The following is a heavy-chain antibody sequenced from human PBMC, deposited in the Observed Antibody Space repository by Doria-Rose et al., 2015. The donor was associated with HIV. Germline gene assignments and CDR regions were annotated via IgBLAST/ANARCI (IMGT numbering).Heavy chain of an antibody. Sequence: FSSYGMHWVRRAPGKGLEWVAVVSFDGSTKKYADSVRGRFTISRDSSKNMLTLQMNSLRTEDTAVYYCAKDQHTDSFYFDSWGQGTLVTVPS. V-gene: IGHV3-30*18. D-gene: IGHD2-21*02. CDR3: AKDQHTDSFYFDS. CDR2: VSFDGSTK. J-gene: IGHJ4*02. CDR1: FSSYG.